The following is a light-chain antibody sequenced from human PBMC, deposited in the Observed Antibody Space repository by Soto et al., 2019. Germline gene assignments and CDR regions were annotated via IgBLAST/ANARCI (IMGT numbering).Light chain of an antibody. CDR3: QVWDNSSPLSVV. CDR1: NLGSKS. Sequence: SYELTQPPSGSGAQEQTARITCDGANLGSKSVHWYQQKPGQAPVLVVYDDSDRPSGIPERFSGSNSGNTATLTISGLEAGDEADYYCQVWDNSSPLSVVFGGGTKLTVL. V-gene: IGLV3-21*02. CDR2: DDS. J-gene: IGLJ2*01.